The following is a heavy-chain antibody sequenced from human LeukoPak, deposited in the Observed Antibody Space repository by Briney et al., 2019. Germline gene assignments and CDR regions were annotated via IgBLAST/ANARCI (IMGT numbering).Heavy chain of an antibody. CDR3: ARDRFDYGDYVVY. CDR2: IIPILGIA. J-gene: IGHJ4*02. Sequence: SVKVSCKASGGTFSSYAISWVRQAPGQGLEWMGRIIPILGIANYAQKFQGRVTITADKSTSTAYMELSSLRSEDTAVYYCARDRFDYGDYVVYWGQGTLVTVSS. D-gene: IGHD4-17*01. CDR1: GGTFSSYA. V-gene: IGHV1-69*04.